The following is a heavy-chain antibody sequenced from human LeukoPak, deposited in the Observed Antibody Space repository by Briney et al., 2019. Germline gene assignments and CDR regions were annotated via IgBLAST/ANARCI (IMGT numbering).Heavy chain of an antibody. CDR3: ARGRIQLWSASLDY. CDR1: GYTFTSYD. CDR2: MNPNSGNT. D-gene: IGHD5-18*01. V-gene: IGHV1-8*01. J-gene: IGHJ4*02. Sequence: ASVKVSCKASGYTFTSYDINWVRQATGQGLEWMGWMNPNSGNTGYAQKFQGRVTMTRNTSISTAYMELSSLRSEDTAVYYCARGRIQLWSASLDYWGQGTLVTVSS.